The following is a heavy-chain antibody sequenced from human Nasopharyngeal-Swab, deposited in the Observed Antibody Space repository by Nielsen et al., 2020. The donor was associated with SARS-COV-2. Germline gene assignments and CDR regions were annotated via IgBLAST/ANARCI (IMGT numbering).Heavy chain of an antibody. CDR3: AGAYGSGSYFAFDL. D-gene: IGHD3-10*01. Sequence: GESLKISCAASGFTFGTYSMSWVRQAPGKGLEWVSSISSSSTYIYYADSVKGRFTISRDNAKNSLYLQMNSLRAEDTAVYYCAGAYGSGSYFAFDLWGQGTMVTVSS. J-gene: IGHJ3*01. CDR2: ISSSSTYI. CDR1: GFTFGTYS. V-gene: IGHV3-21*01.